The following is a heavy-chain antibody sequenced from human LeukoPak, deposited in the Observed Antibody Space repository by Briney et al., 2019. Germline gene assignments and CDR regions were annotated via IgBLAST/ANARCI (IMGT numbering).Heavy chain of an antibody. CDR1: GFTFRGYS. V-gene: IGHV3-21*01. CDR3: ARTGGYGDNDY. Sequence: PGGSLRLSCAASGFTFRGYSMNWVRQAPGKGLEWVSSISSSSSYIYHADSVKGRFTISRDNAKNSLYLQMNSLRAEDTAVYYCARTGGYGDNDYWGQGTLVTVSS. CDR2: ISSSSSYI. D-gene: IGHD4-17*01. J-gene: IGHJ4*02.